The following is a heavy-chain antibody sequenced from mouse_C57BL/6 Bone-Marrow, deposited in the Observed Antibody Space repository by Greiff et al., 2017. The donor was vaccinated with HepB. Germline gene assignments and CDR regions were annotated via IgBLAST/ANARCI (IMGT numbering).Heavy chain of an antibody. D-gene: IGHD1-1*01. J-gene: IGHJ4*01. Sequence: QVHVKQPGAELVKPGASVKLSCKASGYTFTSYWMHWVKQRPGQGLEWIGMIHPNSGSTNYNEKFKSKATLTVDKSSSTAYMQLSSLTSEDSAVYYCARPLYYYGSSYYAMDYWGQGTSVTVSS. CDR2: IHPNSGST. CDR1: GYTFTSYW. CDR3: ARPLYYYGSSYYAMDY. V-gene: IGHV1-64*01.